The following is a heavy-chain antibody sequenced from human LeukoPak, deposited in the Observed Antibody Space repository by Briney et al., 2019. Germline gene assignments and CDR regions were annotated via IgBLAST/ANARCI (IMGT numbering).Heavy chain of an antibody. CDR3: AREGSPYCSGGSCYPFDY. CDR2: ISAYNGNT. D-gene: IGHD2-15*01. V-gene: IGHV1-18*01. Sequence: ASVKVSCKASGYTFTSYGISWVRQAPGQGLEWMGWISAYNGNTNYAQKLQGRVTMTTDTSTSTAYMELRSLRSDDTAVYYCAREGSPYCSGGSCYPFDYWGQGTLVTVSS. J-gene: IGHJ4*02. CDR1: GYTFTSYG.